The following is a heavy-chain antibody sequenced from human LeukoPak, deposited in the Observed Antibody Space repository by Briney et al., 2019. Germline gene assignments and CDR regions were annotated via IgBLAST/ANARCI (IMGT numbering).Heavy chain of an antibody. CDR1: GYTFTDNG. D-gene: IGHD3-16*02. CDR2: ISANSGKT. J-gene: IGHJ4*02. CDR3: ARDKNYRFDY. Sequence: ASVKASCKASGYTFTDNGISWVRQAPGEGLEWMGWISANSGKTNYAQRFQGRVTMTRETSSSTVYMELRSLRSDDTAVYFCARDKNYRFDYWGQGTLVSVTS. V-gene: IGHV1-18*01.